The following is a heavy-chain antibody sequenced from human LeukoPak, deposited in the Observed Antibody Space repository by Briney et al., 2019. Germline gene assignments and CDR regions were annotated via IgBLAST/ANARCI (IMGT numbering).Heavy chain of an antibody. V-gene: IGHV1-46*01. D-gene: IGHD3-10*01. CDR1: GYTFTSYA. CDR2: INPSGGST. CDR3: ARDMGRRYFDY. J-gene: IGHJ4*02. Sequence: ASVKVSCKASGYTFTSYAMNWVRQAPGQGLEWMGIINPSGGSTSYAQKFQGRVTMTRDTSTSTVYMELSSLRSEDTAVYYCARDMGRRYFDYWGQGTLVTVSS.